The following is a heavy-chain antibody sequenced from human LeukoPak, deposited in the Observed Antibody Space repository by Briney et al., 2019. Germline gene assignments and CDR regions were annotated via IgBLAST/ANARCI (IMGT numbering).Heavy chain of an antibody. CDR1: GFTFDDYA. V-gene: IGHV3-9*03. Sequence: GGSLRLSCAASGFTFDDYAMHWVRHAPGKGLEWVSGISWNSGIIVYADSVKGRFTISRDNAKNSLYLQMNSLRPEDMALYYCAKDYRAVAGTGGAFDYWGQGTLVTVSS. J-gene: IGHJ4*02. D-gene: IGHD6-19*01. CDR3: AKDYRAVAGTGGAFDY. CDR2: ISWNSGII.